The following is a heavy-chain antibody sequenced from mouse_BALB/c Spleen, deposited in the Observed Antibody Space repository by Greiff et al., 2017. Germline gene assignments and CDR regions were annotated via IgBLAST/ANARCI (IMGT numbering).Heavy chain of an antibody. J-gene: IGHJ2*01. CDR1: GYTFTSYW. CDR3: ASSPYYFDY. CDR2: INPSTGYT. V-gene: IGHV1-7*01. Sequence: QVHVKQSGAELAKPGASVKMSCKASGYTFTSYWMHWVKQRPGQGLEWIGYINPSTGYTEYNQKFKDKATLTADKSSSTAYMQLSSLTSEDSAVYYCASSPYYFDYWGQGTTLTVSS.